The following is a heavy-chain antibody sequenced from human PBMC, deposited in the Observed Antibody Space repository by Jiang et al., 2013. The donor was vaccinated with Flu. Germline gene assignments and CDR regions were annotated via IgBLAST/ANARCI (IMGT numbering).Heavy chain of an antibody. Sequence: GPGLVKPSDTLSLSCAVSGYSISSSNWWGWIRQSPGKGLEWIGYIYYSGRTYYNPSLKSRVTIPVDTSKNQFSLKLSSVTAADTAVYYCARLRFGELHDYYYYYGMDVWGQGTTVTVSS. J-gene: IGHJ6*02. V-gene: IGHV4-28*01. CDR2: IYYSGRT. D-gene: IGHD3-10*01. CDR1: GYSISSSNW. CDR3: ARLRFGELHDYYYYYGMDV.